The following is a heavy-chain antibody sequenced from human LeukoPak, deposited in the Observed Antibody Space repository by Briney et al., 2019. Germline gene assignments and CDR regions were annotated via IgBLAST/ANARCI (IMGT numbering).Heavy chain of an antibody. CDR1: GYTFTGYY. CDR3: ARDSRPSYDSSGYYYPGDY. J-gene: IGHJ4*02. Sequence: EASVKVSCKASGYTFTGYYMHWVRQAPGQGLEWMGWINPSGGSTSYAQKFQGRVTMTRDTSTSTVYMELSSLRSEDTAVYYCARDSRPSYDSSGYYYPGDYWGQGTLVTVSS. D-gene: IGHD3-22*01. CDR2: INPSGGST. V-gene: IGHV1-46*01.